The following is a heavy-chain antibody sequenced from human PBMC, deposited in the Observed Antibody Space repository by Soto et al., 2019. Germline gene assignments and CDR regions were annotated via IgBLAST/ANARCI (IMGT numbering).Heavy chain of an antibody. D-gene: IGHD2-21*02. J-gene: IGHJ4*02. CDR2: ISYDGSNK. CDR1: GFTFSSYG. V-gene: IGHV3-30*18. Sequence: GSLRLSCAASGFTFSSYGMHWVRQAPGKGLEWVAVISYDGSNKYYADSVKGRFTISRDNSKNTLYLQMNSLRAEDTAVYYCAKDGPSVVVTASLLNPSDYWGQGTLVTVSS. CDR3: AKDGPSVVVTASLLNPSDY.